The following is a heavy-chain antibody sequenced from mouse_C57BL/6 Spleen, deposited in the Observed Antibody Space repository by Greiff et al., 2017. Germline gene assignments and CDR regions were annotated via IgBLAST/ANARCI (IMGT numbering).Heavy chain of an antibody. CDR3: ARGYDYCWCAY. V-gene: IGHV1-69*01. J-gene: IGHJ3*01. CDR2: IDPSDSYT. Sequence: QVQLKQPGAELVMPGASVKLSCKASGYTFTSYWMHWVKQRPGQGLEWIGEIDPSDSYTNYNQKFKGKSTLTVDKYTSTAYRQLSSLTYEDSAVYYCARGYDYCWCAYWGQGTLVTVSA. CDR1: GYTFTSYW. D-gene: IGHD2-4*01.